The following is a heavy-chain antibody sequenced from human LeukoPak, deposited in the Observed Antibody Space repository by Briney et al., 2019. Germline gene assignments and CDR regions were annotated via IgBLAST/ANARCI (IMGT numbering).Heavy chain of an antibody. V-gene: IGHV3-11*04. Sequence: GGSLRLSCAASGFTFSDYYMSWIRQAPGKGLEWVSYISSSSSTIYYADSVKGRFTISRDNAKNSLYLQMNSLRAEDTAVYYCASSEAAFRVGYFDYWGQGTLVTVSS. J-gene: IGHJ4*02. CDR2: ISSSSSTI. CDR1: GFTFSDYY. D-gene: IGHD3-16*01. CDR3: ASSEAAFRVGYFDY.